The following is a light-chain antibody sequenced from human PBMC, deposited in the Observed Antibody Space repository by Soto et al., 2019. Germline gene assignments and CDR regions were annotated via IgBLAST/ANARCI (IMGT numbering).Light chain of an antibody. V-gene: IGKV3-20*01. CDR3: QKYGSSPFLYT. Sequence: EIVLTQSPHTLSLSPGERATLSCRASQSVDNNYLAWYQQKPGQAPRLLIYGVSTRAPGIPDRFSSSGSGTDFTLTISRLGPEDFAVYYCQKYGSSPFLYTFGQGTKVDIK. CDR2: GVS. CDR1: QSVDNNY. J-gene: IGKJ2*01.